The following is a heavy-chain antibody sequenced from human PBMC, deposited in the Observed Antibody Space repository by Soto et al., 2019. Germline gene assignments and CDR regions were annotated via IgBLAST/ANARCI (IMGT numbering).Heavy chain of an antibody. Sequence: SETLSLTCAVYGGSFSGYYWSWIRQPPGKGLEWIGEINHSGSTNYNPSLKSRVTISVDTSKNQFSLKLSSVTAADTAVYYCARGLGFDYWGQGTLVTVSS. CDR2: INHSGST. CDR3: ARGLGFDY. J-gene: IGHJ4*02. V-gene: IGHV4-34*01. CDR1: GGSFSGYY.